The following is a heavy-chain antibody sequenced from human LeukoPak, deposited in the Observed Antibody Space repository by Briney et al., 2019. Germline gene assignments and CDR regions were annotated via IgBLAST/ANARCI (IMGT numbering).Heavy chain of an antibody. CDR2: IKQDGSEK. Sequence: GGSLRLSCAASGFTFSSYWMSWVRQAPGKGLEWVANIKQDGSEKYYVDSVKGRFTISRDNAKNSLHLQMNGLRAEDTAVYYCARQDYGDYGYFDYWGQGTLVTVSS. D-gene: IGHD4-17*01. V-gene: IGHV3-7*01. J-gene: IGHJ4*02. CDR3: ARQDYGDYGYFDY. CDR1: GFTFSSYW.